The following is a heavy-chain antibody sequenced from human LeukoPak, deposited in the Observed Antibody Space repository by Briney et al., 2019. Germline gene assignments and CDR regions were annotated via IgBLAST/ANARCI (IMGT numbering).Heavy chain of an antibody. J-gene: IGHJ4*02. V-gene: IGHV4-34*01. CDR1: GGSISSGGYS. CDR2: INHSGST. Sequence: SETLSLTCAVSGGSISSGGYSWSWIRQPPGKGLEWIGEINHSGSTNYNPSLKSRVTISVDTSKNQFSLKLSSVTAADTAVYYCASRPYDILTGYYPPPFDYWGQGTLVTVSS. D-gene: IGHD3-9*01. CDR3: ASRPYDILTGYYPPPFDY.